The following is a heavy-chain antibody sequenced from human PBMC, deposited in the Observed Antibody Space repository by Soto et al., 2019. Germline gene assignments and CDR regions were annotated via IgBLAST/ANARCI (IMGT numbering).Heavy chain of an antibody. D-gene: IGHD6-13*01. CDR1: GGSISSYY. Sequence: SETLSLTCTLSGGSISSYYSSWIRQPPGTGLEWIVYIYYSGSTNYNPSLKSRVTISVDTSKNQFPLKLSSVTAADTAVYDCARGSTGYSSSWYRYWGQGTLVTVSS. CDR2: IYYSGST. J-gene: IGHJ4*02. V-gene: IGHV4-59*08. CDR3: ARGSTGYSSSWYRY.